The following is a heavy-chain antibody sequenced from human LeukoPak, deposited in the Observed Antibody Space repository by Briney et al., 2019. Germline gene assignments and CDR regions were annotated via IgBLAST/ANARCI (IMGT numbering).Heavy chain of an antibody. CDR1: GGSFNSDHYS. Sequence: PSETLSLTCTVSGGSFNSDHYSCNWIRQHPGRGLEWIGFIYYSGSTYYNPSLKSRVTLSVDTSKSQFSLKLTSVTAADTAVYYCARPPEVALEEDWYFDLWGRGTLVTVSS. D-gene: IGHD5-12*01. CDR2: IYYSGST. V-gene: IGHV4-31*03. J-gene: IGHJ2*01. CDR3: ARPPEVALEEDWYFDL.